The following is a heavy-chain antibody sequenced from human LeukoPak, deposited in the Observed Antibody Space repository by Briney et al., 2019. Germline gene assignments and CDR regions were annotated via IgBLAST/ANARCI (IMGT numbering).Heavy chain of an antibody. V-gene: IGHV4-4*07. J-gene: IGHJ4*02. Sequence: SETLSLTCIVSGGSINSYYWSWIRQPAGKGLEWIGRIYTTGSANYNPSLKGRVTMSVDTSKNQFSLRLNSVTAADTAIYYCARVAQYLVGASSTAFFEYWGQGTLVTVSS. CDR2: IYTTGSA. CDR3: ARVAQYLVGASSTAFFEY. CDR1: GGSINSYY. D-gene: IGHD1-26*01.